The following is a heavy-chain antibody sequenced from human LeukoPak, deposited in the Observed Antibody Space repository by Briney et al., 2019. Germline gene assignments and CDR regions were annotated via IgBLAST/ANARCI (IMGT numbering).Heavy chain of an antibody. J-gene: IGHJ4*02. Sequence: GGSLRLSCAASGFAFSIYSMTWVRQAPGKGLEWVANIREDGSEKYYVDSVKGRFTISRDNAKSSVYLQMNSLRDEDTAVYYCAKTRRVFDYWGQGTLVTVSS. CDR2: IREDGSEK. CDR3: AKTRRVFDY. D-gene: IGHD3-10*01. V-gene: IGHV3-7*05. CDR1: GFAFSIYS.